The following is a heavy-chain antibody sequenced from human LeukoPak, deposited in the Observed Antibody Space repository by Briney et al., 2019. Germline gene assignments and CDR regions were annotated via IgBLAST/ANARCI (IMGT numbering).Heavy chain of an antibody. CDR2: IHHNGST. CDR1: GASISSGSFY. D-gene: IGHD3-3*01. V-gene: IGHV4-30-2*01. J-gene: IGHJ3*02. Sequence: PSQTLSLTCTVSGASISSGSFYWTWIRQPPGKGLEWVGYIHHNGSTYYNPSLKSRVTISVDRSRNHFSLKLSSVTAADSAVYYCARDQSVDAFDIWGQGTMVTVSS. CDR3: ARDQSVDAFDI.